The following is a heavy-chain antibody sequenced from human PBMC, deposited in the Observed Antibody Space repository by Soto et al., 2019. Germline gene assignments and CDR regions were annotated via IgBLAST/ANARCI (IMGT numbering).Heavy chain of an antibody. CDR3: ARDSPNDYGDYGGDFDY. CDR2: ISAYNGNT. J-gene: IGHJ4*02. V-gene: IGHV1-18*01. Sequence: QVQLVQSGAEVKKPGASVKVSCKASGYTFTSYGISWVRQAPGQGLEWMGWISAYNGNTNYAQKLQGRVTMTTDTSTSTACMELRSLRSDDTAVYYCARDSPNDYGDYGGDFDYWGQGTLVTVSS. CDR1: GYTFTSYG. D-gene: IGHD4-17*01.